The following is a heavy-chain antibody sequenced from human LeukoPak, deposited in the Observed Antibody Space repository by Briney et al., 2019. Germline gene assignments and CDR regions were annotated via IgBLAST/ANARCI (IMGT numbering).Heavy chain of an antibody. V-gene: IGHV3-48*04. J-gene: IGHJ4*02. CDR1: GFTFTNHW. CDR3: ARYDSSGYRPDY. Sequence: GGSLRLSCVTSGFTFTNHWMNWVRQAPGKGLEWVSYISSSGSTIYYADSVKGRFTISRDNAKNSLYLQMNSLRAEDTAVYYCARYDSSGYRPDYWGQGTLVTVSS. D-gene: IGHD3-22*01. CDR2: ISSSGSTI.